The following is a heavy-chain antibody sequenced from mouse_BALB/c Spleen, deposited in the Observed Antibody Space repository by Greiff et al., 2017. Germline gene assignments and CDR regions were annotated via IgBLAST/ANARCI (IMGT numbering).Heavy chain of an antibody. D-gene: IGHD2-4*01. J-gene: IGHJ3*01. CDR1: GYTFTDYA. Sequence: VQLKQSGAELVRPGVSVKISCKGSGYTFTDYAMHWVKQSHAKSLEWIGVISTYYGDASYNQKFKGKATMTVDKSSSTAYMELARLTSEDSAIYYCARGGDYAYWGQGTLVTVSA. V-gene: IGHV1S137*01. CDR3: ARGGDYAY. CDR2: ISTYYGDA.